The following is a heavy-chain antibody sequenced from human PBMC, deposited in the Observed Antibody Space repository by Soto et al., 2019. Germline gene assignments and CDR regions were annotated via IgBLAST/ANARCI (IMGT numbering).Heavy chain of an antibody. D-gene: IGHD2-21*02. Sequence: QVQLVQSGAEEKKPGASVKVSCKASGYTFTSYAMHWVRQAPGQRLEWMGWINAGNGNTKYSQKFQVRVTNTRDTSASTAYMELSSLRSEDTAVYYCARSIVVVTALDYWGQGTLVTVSS. CDR3: ARSIVVVTALDY. CDR2: INAGNGNT. V-gene: IGHV1-3*05. CDR1: GYTFTSYA. J-gene: IGHJ4*02.